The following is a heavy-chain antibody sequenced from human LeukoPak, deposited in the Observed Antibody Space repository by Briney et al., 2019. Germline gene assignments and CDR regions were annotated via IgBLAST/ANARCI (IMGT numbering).Heavy chain of an antibody. Sequence: PGGSLRLSCVVSGFTFSTYWMHWVRQVPGEGLVWVSRINGDGRGTTYEDSVKGRFTISRDNAKNTLYLQMNSLRPEDTAVYYCAKDRTYDYGTYDAFDIWGPGTMVTVSS. V-gene: IGHV3-74*01. J-gene: IGHJ3*02. CDR3: AKDRTYDYGTYDAFDI. D-gene: IGHD4-17*01. CDR2: INGDGRGT. CDR1: GFTFSTYW.